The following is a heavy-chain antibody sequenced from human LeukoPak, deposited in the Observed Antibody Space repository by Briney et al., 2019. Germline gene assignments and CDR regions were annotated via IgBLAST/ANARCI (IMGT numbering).Heavy chain of an antibody. V-gene: IGHV3-9*03. Sequence: HGGSLRLSRAASGFTLHHYAMHWVRHAPAKGLEWVSGHSWNSCSIGYAEFLKGRFTIPRHNAKNFLYLQMNSLRAEDMALYYCAKDSSSVWYRSYMDVWGKGTTVTVSS. D-gene: IGHD6-19*01. CDR2: HSWNSCSI. J-gene: IGHJ6*03. CDR1: GFTLHHYA. CDR3: AKDSSSVWYRSYMDV.